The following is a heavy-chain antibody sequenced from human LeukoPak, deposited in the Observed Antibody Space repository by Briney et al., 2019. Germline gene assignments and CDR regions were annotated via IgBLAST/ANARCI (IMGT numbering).Heavy chain of an antibody. CDR1: GFTFSSYS. CDR3: AGDGTGTDY. CDR2: ISSSSSCI. J-gene: IGHJ4*02. V-gene: IGHV3-21*01. D-gene: IGHD1-1*01. Sequence: PGGSLRLSCAASGFTFSSYSMNWVRQAPGKGLEWVSSISSSSSCIYYADSVKGRFTISRDNAKNSLYLQMNSLGAEDTAVYYCAGDGTGTDYWGQGTLVTVSS.